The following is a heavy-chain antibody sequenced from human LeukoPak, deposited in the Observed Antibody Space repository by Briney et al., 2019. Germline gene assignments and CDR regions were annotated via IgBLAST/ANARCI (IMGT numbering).Heavy chain of an antibody. J-gene: IGHJ4*02. CDR2: ISSSSSYI. CDR1: GFTFSSYW. CDR3: ARDDTIYYDYVWGSYNDY. Sequence: PGGSLRLSCAASGFTFSSYWMSWVRQAPGKGLEWVSSISSSSSYIYYADSVKGRFTISRDNAKNSLYLQMNSLRAEDTAVYYCARDDTIYYDYVWGSYNDYWGQGTLVTVSS. V-gene: IGHV3-21*01. D-gene: IGHD3-16*01.